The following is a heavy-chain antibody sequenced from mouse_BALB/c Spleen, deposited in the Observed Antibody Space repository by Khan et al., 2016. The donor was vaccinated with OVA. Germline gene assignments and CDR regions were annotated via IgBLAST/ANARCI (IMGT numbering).Heavy chain of an antibody. D-gene: IGHD4-1*01. CDR3: ASHLTGSFAN. CDR1: GFTFSSYS. CDR2: ISSDGDYT. V-gene: IGHV5-6*01. Sequence: DVQLVESGGDLVKPGGSLKLSCAASGFTFSSYSMSWVRQTPDKRLEWVATISSDGDYTYYPDSVKGRFTISRDNAKNTLYLQMSSLKSEDTAMYYCASHLTGSFANWGHGTLVTVSA. J-gene: IGHJ3*01.